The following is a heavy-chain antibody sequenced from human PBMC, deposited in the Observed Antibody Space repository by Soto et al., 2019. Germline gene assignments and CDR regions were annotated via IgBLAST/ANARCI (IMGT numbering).Heavy chain of an antibody. Sequence: GGSLRLSCAASGFVFRSYWMSWVRQAPGKGLEWVANINQDGSEKYYVDSVRGRFIISRDNAENSLYLQMNSLRAEDTALYYCARDGVAAGLYLDNWGQGTLVTVSS. CDR1: GFVFRSYW. CDR2: INQDGSEK. CDR3: ARDGVAAGLYLDN. J-gene: IGHJ4*02. V-gene: IGHV3-7*01. D-gene: IGHD2-15*01.